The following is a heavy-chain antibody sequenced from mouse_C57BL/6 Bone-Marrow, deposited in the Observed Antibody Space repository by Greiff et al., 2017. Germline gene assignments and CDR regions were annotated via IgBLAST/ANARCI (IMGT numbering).Heavy chain of an antibody. V-gene: IGHV1-42*01. D-gene: IGHD1-1*01. CDR1: GYSFTGYY. Sequence: VQLQQSGPELVKPGASVKISCKASGYSFTGYYMNWVKQSPEKSLEWIGEINPSTGGTTYNQKFKAKATLTVDKSSSTAYMQLKSLTSEDSAVYYCARERIRRSWGQGTLVTVSA. J-gene: IGHJ3*01. CDR3: ARERIRRS. CDR2: INPSTGGT.